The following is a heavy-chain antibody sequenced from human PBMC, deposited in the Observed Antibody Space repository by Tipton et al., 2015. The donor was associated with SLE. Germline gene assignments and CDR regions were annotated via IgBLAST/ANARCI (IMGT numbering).Heavy chain of an antibody. D-gene: IGHD2-2*01. CDR2: INHSGST. J-gene: IGHJ2*01. Sequence: TLSLTCAVYGGSFSGYYWSWIRQPPGKGLEWIGEINHSGSTNYNPSLKSRVTISVDTSKNQFSLKLSSVTAADTAVYYCARGSSLLVPREFAATWYFDLWGRGTLVTVSS. V-gene: IGHV4-34*01. CDR1: GGSFSGYY. CDR3: ARGSSLLVPREFAATWYFDL.